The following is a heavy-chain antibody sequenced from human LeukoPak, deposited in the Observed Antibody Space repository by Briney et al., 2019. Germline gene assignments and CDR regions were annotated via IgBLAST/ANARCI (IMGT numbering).Heavy chain of an antibody. CDR1: GFTFKSYS. Sequence: GGSLRLSCAASGFTFKSYSMIWVRQAPGKGLEWVSSITTSSGYINYADSVKGRFTISRDNAKNSLFLQMNSLRVEDTAVYYCARGGDDSNVYPLHWGQGTLVTV. CDR3: ARGGDDSNVYPLH. D-gene: IGHD3-22*01. CDR2: ITTSSGYI. V-gene: IGHV3-21*01. J-gene: IGHJ4*02.